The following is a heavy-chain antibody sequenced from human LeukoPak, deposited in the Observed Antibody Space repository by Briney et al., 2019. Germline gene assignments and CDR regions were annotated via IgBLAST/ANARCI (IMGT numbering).Heavy chain of an antibody. CDR1: GGSMITSSYY. J-gene: IGHJ4*02. CDR3: ASGGYYDSSGYFFC. Sequence: SETLSLTCSVSGGSMITSSYYWGWIRQPPGKGLEWIGSIYYTGSTHYNVSLKSRVIISVDASRNQFSLTLTSVTAADTAVYYCASGGYYDSSGYFFCWGQGALVTVSS. CDR2: IYYTGST. V-gene: IGHV4-39*01. D-gene: IGHD3-22*01.